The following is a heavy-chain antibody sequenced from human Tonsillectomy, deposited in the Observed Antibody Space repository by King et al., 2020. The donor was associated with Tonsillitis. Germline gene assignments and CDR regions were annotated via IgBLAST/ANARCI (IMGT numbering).Heavy chain of an antibody. Sequence: VQLVESGAEVKKAGESLKISCKGSGYSFTSNWIAWVRQMPGKGLEWMGIIYPGDSDTRYSPSFPGQVTISFDKSISTAYLQWSSLKASDTAMYYCARQITGTFDAFDIWGQGTRVTVSS. CDR3: ARQITGTFDAFDI. CDR2: IYPGDSDT. V-gene: IGHV5-51*01. CDR1: GYSFTSNW. J-gene: IGHJ3*02. D-gene: IGHD1-20*01.